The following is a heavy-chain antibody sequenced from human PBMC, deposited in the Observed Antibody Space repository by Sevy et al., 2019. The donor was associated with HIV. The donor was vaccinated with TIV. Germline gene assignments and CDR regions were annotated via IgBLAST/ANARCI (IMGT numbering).Heavy chain of an antibody. CDR1: GFTFSSYG. J-gene: IGHJ4*02. CDR3: AKDFYGSGSYYKGLFDY. CDR2: IWYDGSNK. Sequence: GGSLRLSCAASGFTFSSYGMHWVRQAPGKGLEWVAVIWYDGSNKYYADSVKGRFTISRDNSKNTLYLQMNSLRAEDTAVYYCAKDFYGSGSYYKGLFDYWGQGTLVTVSS. V-gene: IGHV3-33*06. D-gene: IGHD3-10*01.